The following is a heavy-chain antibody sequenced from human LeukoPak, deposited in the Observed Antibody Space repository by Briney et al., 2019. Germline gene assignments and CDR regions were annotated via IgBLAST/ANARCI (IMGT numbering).Heavy chain of an antibody. J-gene: IGHJ4*02. V-gene: IGHV3-30*04. Sequence: GGSLRLSCAASGFTFSSYAMHWVRQAPGKGLEWVAVISYDGSNKYYADSVKGRFTISRDNSKNTLYLQMNSLRAEDTAVYYCAREKLGATKGGQFDYWGQGTLVTVSS. CDR3: AREKLGATKGGQFDY. CDR2: ISYDGSNK. D-gene: IGHD1-26*01. CDR1: GFTFSSYA.